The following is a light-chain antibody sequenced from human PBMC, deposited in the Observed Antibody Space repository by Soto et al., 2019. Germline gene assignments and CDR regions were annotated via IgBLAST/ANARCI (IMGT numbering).Light chain of an antibody. CDR3: QQYDNSPIT. J-gene: IGKJ5*01. CDR1: QSVSSSY. Sequence: EHVLTQARSTVSLSQSVGASLSCRASQSVSSSYLAWYQQKPGQAPRLLIYGASSRATGIPDRFSGTGSETDVTLTISRLQHEDFAVYYCQQYDNSPITFGQGTRLEIK. V-gene: IGKV3-20*01. CDR2: GAS.